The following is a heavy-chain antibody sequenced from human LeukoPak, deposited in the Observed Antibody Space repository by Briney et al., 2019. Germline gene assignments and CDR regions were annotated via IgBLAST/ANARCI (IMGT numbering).Heavy chain of an antibody. J-gene: IGHJ3*02. Sequence: GGSLRLSCAASGFTFSRYGIHWVRQAPGKGLEWVAVISYDGGIKYYADSVKGRFTISRDNSKNTLYLQMNSLRAEDTAVYYCAKEAFNYYDSSPQNAFDIWGQGTMVTVSS. CDR1: GFTFSRYG. CDR3: AKEAFNYYDSSPQNAFDI. D-gene: IGHD3-22*01. CDR2: ISYDGGIK. V-gene: IGHV3-30*18.